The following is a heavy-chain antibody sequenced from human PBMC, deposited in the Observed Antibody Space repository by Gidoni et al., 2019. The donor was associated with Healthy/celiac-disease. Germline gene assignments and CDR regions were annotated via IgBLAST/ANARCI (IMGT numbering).Heavy chain of an antibody. CDR2: IYYSGST. V-gene: IGHV4-31*03. D-gene: IGHD3-22*01. J-gene: IGHJ5*02. CDR3: ARDPAGVYDSSAPGWFDP. CDR1: GGSSSSGGYY. Sequence: QVQLQESGPGLVKPSQTLSRTCTVSGGSSSSGGYYWSWIRQHPGKGLEWIGYIYYSGSTYYNPSLKSRVTISVDTSKNQFSLKLSSVTAADTAVYYCARDPAGVYDSSAPGWFDPWGQGTLVTVSS.